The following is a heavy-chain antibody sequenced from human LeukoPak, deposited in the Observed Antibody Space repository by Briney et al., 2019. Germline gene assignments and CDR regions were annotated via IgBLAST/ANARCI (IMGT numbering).Heavy chain of an antibody. CDR1: GGTISSSSHD. CDR2: IFSSGTT. D-gene: IGHD6-19*01. V-gene: IGHV4-39*01. Sequence: SETLSLTCSVYGGTISSSSHDWGWIRQPPGKRLECIGHIFSSGTTYDNPSLQSRVTISADTSKNQFSLKVNSVSAADTAVYYCARRNSGWPFDWWGPGSLVTVSS. J-gene: IGHJ4*02. CDR3: ARRNSGWPFDW.